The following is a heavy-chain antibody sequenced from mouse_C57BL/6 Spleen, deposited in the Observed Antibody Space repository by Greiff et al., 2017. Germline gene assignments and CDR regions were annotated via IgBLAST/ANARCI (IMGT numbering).Heavy chain of an antibody. CDR3: GRKSDEYYAMGY. CDR1: GFSFNTYA. CDR2: IRSKSNNYAT. J-gene: IGHJ4*01. V-gene: IGHV10-1*01. Sequence: DVHLVESGGGLVQPKGSLKLSCAASGFSFNTYAMNWVRQAPGKGLEWVARIRSKSNNYATYYADSVKDRFTISRDDSESMLYLQMNNCKTEDTAMYDSGRKSDEYYAMGYWGQGTSVTV.